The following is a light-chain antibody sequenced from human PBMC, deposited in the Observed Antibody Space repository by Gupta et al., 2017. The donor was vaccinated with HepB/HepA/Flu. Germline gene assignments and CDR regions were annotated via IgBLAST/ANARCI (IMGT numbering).Light chain of an antibody. CDR3: SSCTSSSVV. Sequence: QSALTQPASVSGSPGQSITISCTGTSSDVGGYNYVSWYQQHPGKAPKLMIYDVSNRPSGVSNRFTGSKSGNTAALTISGLQAEDEDDYYCSSCTSSSVVFGGGTKLTVL. V-gene: IGLV2-14*01. CDR2: DVS. J-gene: IGLJ2*01. CDR1: SSDVGGYNY.